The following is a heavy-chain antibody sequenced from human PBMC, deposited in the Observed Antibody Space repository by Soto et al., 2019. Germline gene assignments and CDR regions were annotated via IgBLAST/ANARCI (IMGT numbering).Heavy chain of an antibody. CDR1: GFSLSTSGVG. CDR3: AHIDSTYYYDSSGYYLHHPFDY. Sequence: QITLKESGPTLVKPTQTLTLTCTFSGFSLSTSGVGVGWIRQPPGKALEWLALIYWNDDKRYSPSLKSRLTITKDTSKNQVVLTMTNMDPVDTATYYCAHIDSTYYYDSSGYYLHHPFDYWGQGTLVTVSS. CDR2: IYWNDDK. D-gene: IGHD3-22*01. J-gene: IGHJ4*02. V-gene: IGHV2-5*01.